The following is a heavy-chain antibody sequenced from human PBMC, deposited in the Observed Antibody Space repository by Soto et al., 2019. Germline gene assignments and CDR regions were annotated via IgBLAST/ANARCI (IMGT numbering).Heavy chain of an antibody. Sequence: QVQLVQSGAEVKKPGSSVKVSCKASGGTFSSYSINWVRQAPGQGLEWMGEIIPIFGTANYAQKFQGRVTITADESHSHGHMEPSSLRSEETAVYYCARGGWRHPGGIDYWGQGTLVTVSS. V-gene: IGHV1-69*01. J-gene: IGHJ4*02. D-gene: IGHD3-16*01. CDR1: GGTFSSYS. CDR2: IIPIFGTA. CDR3: ARGGWRHPGGIDY.